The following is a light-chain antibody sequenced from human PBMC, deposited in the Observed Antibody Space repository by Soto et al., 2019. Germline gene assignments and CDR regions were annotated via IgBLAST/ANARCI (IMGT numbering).Light chain of an antibody. V-gene: IGKV3D-15*01. CDR3: MQGTHWPIT. J-gene: IGKJ5*01. CDR1: ESVSTN. CDR2: DAS. Sequence: EIVMTQSPATLSVSPGERVTLSCRASESVSTNLAWYQQKPGQAPRLLIYDASNRATGIPARFSGSGSGTDFALKISRVEAEDVGVYYCMQGTHWPITFGQGTRLEIK.